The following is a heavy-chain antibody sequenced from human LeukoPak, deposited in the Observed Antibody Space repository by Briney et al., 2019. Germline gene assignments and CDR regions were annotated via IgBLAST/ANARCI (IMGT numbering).Heavy chain of an antibody. D-gene: IGHD4-23*01. CDR1: GFTFSTYE. J-gene: IGHJ3*02. CDR3: AREGYGGTSDAFDI. Sequence: GGSLRLSCATYGFTFSTYEMDWVRQAPGKGLEWVSYISSSGSIYYTDSVKGRFTISRDNAKNSLYLQMNSLRAEDTAIYYCAREGYGGTSDAFDIWGQGTMVTVSS. CDR2: ISSSGSI. V-gene: IGHV3-48*03.